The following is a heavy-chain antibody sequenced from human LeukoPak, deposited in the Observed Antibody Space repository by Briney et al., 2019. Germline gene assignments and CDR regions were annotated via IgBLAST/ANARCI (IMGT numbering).Heavy chain of an antibody. J-gene: IGHJ6*02. Sequence: SETLSLTCTVSGGSISHYYWSWIRQSPGKGLEWIGYIYYSGTTNYNPSLKSRVTVSVDTSRNQFSLQLRSVTAADTAVYYCAREDPQTTVPEGMDVWGQGTTVIVSS. D-gene: IGHD4-17*01. CDR3: AREDPQTTVPEGMDV. CDR2: IYYSGTT. V-gene: IGHV4-59*01. CDR1: GGSISHYY.